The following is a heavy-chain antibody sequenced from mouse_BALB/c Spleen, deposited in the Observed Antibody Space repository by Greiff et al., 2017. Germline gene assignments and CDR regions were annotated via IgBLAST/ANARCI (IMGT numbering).Heavy chain of an antibody. CDR1: GFTFSSYA. J-gene: IGHJ4*01. CDR2: ISSGGSYT. V-gene: IGHV5-9-4*01. Sequence: EVQRVESGGGLVKPGGSLKLSCAASGFTFSSYAMSWVRQSPEKRLEWVAEISSGGSYTYYPDTVTGRFTISRDNAKNTLYLEMSSLRSEDTAMYYCARRYYGNPRYAMDYWGQGTSVTVSS. CDR3: ARRYYGNPRYAMDY. D-gene: IGHD2-1*01.